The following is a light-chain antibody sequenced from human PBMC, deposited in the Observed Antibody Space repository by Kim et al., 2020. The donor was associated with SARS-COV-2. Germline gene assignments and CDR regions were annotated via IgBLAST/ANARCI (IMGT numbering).Light chain of an antibody. J-gene: IGLJ3*02. V-gene: IGLV2-14*03. CDR1: SSDVGGYNY. CDR2: DVS. CDR3: SSYTSSSTLNWV. Sequence: SFTISCTGTSSDVGGYNYVSWYQQHPGKAPKLMIYDVSNRPSGVSNRFSGSKSGNTASLTISGLQAEDEADYYCSSYTSSSTLNWVFGGGTKLTVL.